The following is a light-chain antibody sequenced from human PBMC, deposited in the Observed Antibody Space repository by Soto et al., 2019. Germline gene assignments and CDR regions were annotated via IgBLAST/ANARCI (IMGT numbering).Light chain of an antibody. V-gene: IGLV3-21*02. J-gene: IGLJ1*01. CDR1: NIGSKS. CDR3: QVWDSSSDHLYV. CDR2: DDG. Sequence: SYELTEPPSVSVAPGQTARITCGGNNIGSKSVHWHQQKPGQAPVLVVYDDGDRPSGIPERFSGSNSGNTATLTISRVEAGDEADYYCQVWDSSSDHLYVFGTGTKVTAL.